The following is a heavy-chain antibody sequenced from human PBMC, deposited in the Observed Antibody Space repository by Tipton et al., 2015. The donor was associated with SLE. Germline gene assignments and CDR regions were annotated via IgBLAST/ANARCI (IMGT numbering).Heavy chain of an antibody. CDR3: ARDAGGGYNWFDP. J-gene: IGHJ5*02. Sequence: PGLVKPSETLSLTCTASGGSISSYYWSWIRQPPGKGLEWIGSIYYTGTTSYNPSLESRVTISVDTSNNQFSLKVTSVTAADTAVYYCARDAGGGYNWFDPWGQGTLVTVSS. D-gene: IGHD2-8*02. CDR1: GGSISSYY. V-gene: IGHV4-59*01. CDR2: IYYTGTT.